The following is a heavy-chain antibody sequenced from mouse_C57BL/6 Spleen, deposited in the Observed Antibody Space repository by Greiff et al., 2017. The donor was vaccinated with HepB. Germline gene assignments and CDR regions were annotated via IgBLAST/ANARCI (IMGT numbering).Heavy chain of an antibody. CDR1: GYTFTSYW. D-gene: IGHD1-1*01. V-gene: IGHV1-69*01. CDR3: ARGYGSSVGD. CDR2: IDPSDGYT. J-gene: IGHJ2*01. Sequence: QVQLQQPGAELVMPGASVKLSCKASGYTFTSYWMHWVKQRPGQGLEWIGEIDPSDGYTNYNQKFKGKSTLTVDKSSSTAYMQLSSLTSEDSAVSYCARGYGSSVGDWGQGTTLTVSS.